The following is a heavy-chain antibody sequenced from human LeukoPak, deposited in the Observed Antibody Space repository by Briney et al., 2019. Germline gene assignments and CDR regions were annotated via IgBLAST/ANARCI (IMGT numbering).Heavy chain of an antibody. CDR2: IYYSGST. J-gene: IGHJ6*02. CDR3: ARTGRRGYGMDV. V-gene: IGHV4-59*12. D-gene: IGHD3-10*01. CDR1: GGSISSYY. Sequence: SETLSLTCTVSGGSISSYYWSWIRQPPGKGLEWIGYIYYSGSTNYNPSLKSRVTISVDTSKNQFSLKLSSVTAADTAVYYCARTGRRGYGMDVWGQGTTVTVSS.